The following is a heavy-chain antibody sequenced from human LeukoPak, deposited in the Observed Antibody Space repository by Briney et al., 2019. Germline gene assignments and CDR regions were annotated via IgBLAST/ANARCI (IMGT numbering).Heavy chain of an antibody. CDR1: GFTFTSYA. D-gene: IGHD3-10*01. CDR3: VKAGPGSGTYYGMDV. J-gene: IGHJ6*02. V-gene: IGHV3-23*01. Sequence: PGGSLRLSCAASGFTFTSYAMTWVRQAPGKGLEWVPAITTSGGSAYYADSVKGRFTMSRDNSKNTFFLQMNSLRAEDTAVYYCVKAGPGSGTYYGMDVWGQGTMVTVSS. CDR2: ITTSGGSA.